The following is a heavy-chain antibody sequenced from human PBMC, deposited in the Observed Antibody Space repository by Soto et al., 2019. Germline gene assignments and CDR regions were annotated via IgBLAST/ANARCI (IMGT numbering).Heavy chain of an antibody. V-gene: IGHV4-34*01. CDR2: INHGGNS. J-gene: IGHJ4*02. CDR3: ARGGGDTGYFFDY. Sequence: WTWIRQSPGTGLEWIGEINHGGNSKYNPSLKSRVTISVDKSKNQFSLILTAVTAADTAVYHCARGGGDTGYFFDYWGQGTLVTVSS. D-gene: IGHD5-12*01.